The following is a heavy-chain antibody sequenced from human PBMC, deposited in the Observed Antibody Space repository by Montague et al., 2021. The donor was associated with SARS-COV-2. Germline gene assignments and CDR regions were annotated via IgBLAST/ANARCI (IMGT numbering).Heavy chain of an antibody. CDR1: GGSISSTDYY. Sequence: SETLSLTCTVSGGSISSTDYYWGWIRQSTGKGLEWIGSISYAGRTNYNPYLRSRVSFYMDTSKNHFSLSLNSVTAADTDVYVCERQLTSYCSTNKCYPYYFDVWGQGALVTVSS. D-gene: IGHD2-2*01. CDR3: ERQLTSYCSTNKCYPYYFDV. V-gene: IGHV4-39*01. CDR2: ISYAGRT. J-gene: IGHJ4*02.